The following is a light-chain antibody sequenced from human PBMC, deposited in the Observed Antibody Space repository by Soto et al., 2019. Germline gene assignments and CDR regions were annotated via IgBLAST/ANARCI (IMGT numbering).Light chain of an antibody. J-gene: IGKJ1*01. CDR3: QQHNNAPST. Sequence: DIQMTQSPSSLSASVGDRVTITCRASQSISNYLAWYQQKPGKVPKLLIYAASTLEAGVPSRFSGSGSGTDFTLTISSLQPEDVATYYCQQHNNAPSTFGQGTKVDIK. V-gene: IGKV1-27*01. CDR1: QSISNY. CDR2: AAS.